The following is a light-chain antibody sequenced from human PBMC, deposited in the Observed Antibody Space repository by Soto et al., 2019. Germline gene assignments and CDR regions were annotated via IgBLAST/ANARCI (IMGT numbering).Light chain of an antibody. CDR1: SSDVGGYNS. Sequence: QSALTQPASVSGSLGQSITLLCTGTSSDVGGYNSVSWYQQHPGKAPKLMIHDVSNRPSGVSNRFSGSKSGNTASLTISGLQAEDEADYYCSSYTSSSSYVFGTGTKVTVL. CDR2: DVS. J-gene: IGLJ1*01. CDR3: SSYTSSSSYV. V-gene: IGLV2-14*01.